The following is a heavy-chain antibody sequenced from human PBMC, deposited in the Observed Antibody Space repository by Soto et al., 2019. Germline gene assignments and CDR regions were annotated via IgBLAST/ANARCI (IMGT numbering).Heavy chain of an antibody. Sequence: GGSLRLSCAASGVTFSSFGMHWVRQAPGKGLEWVAVIWHDGKNKYYADSAKGRFTISRDNSKNTLYLQMNSLRAEDTAVYYCARDPGQDEAMDYWGQGTLVTVSS. V-gene: IGHV3-33*01. J-gene: IGHJ4*02. CDR2: IWHDGKNK. CDR3: ARDPGQDEAMDY. CDR1: GVTFSSFG.